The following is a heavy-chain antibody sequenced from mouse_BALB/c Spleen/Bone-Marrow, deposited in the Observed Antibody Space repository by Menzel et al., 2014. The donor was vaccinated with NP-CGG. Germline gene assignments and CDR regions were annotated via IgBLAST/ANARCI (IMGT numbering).Heavy chain of an antibody. V-gene: IGHV2-6-7*01. D-gene: IGHD2-4*01. CDR1: GFSLTGYG. CDR2: IWGDGST. Sequence: VMLVESGPDLVAPSQSLSITCTVSGFSLTGYGVSWVRQPPGKGLEWLGMIWGDGSTDYNSALKSRLSINKDNSKSQVFLKMNSLQTDDTARYYCARDSFLITRALDYWGQGTSVTVSS. J-gene: IGHJ4*01. CDR3: ARDSFLITRALDY.